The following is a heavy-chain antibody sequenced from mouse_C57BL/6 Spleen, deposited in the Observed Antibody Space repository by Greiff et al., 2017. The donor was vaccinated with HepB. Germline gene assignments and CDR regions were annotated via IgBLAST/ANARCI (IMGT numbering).Heavy chain of an antibody. Sequence: VQLQQPGAELVMPGASVKLSCKASGYTFTSYWMHWVKQRPGQGLEWIGEIDPSDSYTNYNQKFKGKSTLTVDKSSSTAYMQLSSLTSEDSAVYYCARRLDSSGAWFAYWGQGTLVTVSA. V-gene: IGHV1-69*01. CDR3: ARRLDSSGAWFAY. CDR2: IDPSDSYT. CDR1: GYTFTSYW. J-gene: IGHJ3*01. D-gene: IGHD3-2*02.